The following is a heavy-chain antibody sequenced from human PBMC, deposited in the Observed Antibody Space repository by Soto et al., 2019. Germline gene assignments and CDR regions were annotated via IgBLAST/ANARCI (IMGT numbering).Heavy chain of an antibody. Sequence: QVQLVQSGAEVKKPGASVKVSCKASGYTLTNYDIHWVRQATGQGLEWMGWMNPDSGNTGQSKQFQGRVTMTRDTSISTAYMEMSSLRSEDTAVYYCATGRFRRTWFDPWGQGTLVTISS. D-gene: IGHD3-16*01. CDR3: ATGRFRRTWFDP. V-gene: IGHV1-8*01. CDR1: GYTLTNYD. CDR2: MNPDSGNT. J-gene: IGHJ5*02.